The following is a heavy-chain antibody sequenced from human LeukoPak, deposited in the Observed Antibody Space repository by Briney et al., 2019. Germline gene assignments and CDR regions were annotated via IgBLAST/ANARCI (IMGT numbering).Heavy chain of an antibody. D-gene: IGHD3-3*01. Sequence: ASVKVSCKVSGYTLTELSMHWVRQAPGKGLEWMGGFDPEDGETIYAQKFQSRVTMTEDTSTDTAYMELSSLRSEDTAVYYCATAGTLNYDFWSGYYGTNNWFDPWGQGTLVTVSS. J-gene: IGHJ5*02. CDR2: FDPEDGET. V-gene: IGHV1-24*01. CDR1: GYTLTELS. CDR3: ATAGTLNYDFWSGYYGTNNWFDP.